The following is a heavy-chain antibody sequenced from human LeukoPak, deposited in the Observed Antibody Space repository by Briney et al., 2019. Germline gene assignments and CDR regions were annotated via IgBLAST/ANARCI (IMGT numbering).Heavy chain of an antibody. V-gene: IGHV3-30*18. CDR1: TFTFSSYG. CDR2: VSSDGNTK. Sequence: PGGSLRLSCVASTFTFSSYGMHWVRQAPGKGLEWVAVVSSDGNTKYYADSVKGRFTISRDNSKNIVYLQMNSGRAEDTAVYYCAKEGGSSFTAHWDYWGQGTLVTVSS. CDR3: AKEGGSSFTAHWDY. J-gene: IGHJ4*02. D-gene: IGHD3-10*01.